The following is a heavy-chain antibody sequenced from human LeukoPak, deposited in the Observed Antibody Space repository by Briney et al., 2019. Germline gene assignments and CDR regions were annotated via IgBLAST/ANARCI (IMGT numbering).Heavy chain of an antibody. CDR2: ISYDGSNK. D-gene: IGHD4-17*01. J-gene: IGHJ3*02. V-gene: IGHV3-30*18. Sequence: GGSLRLSCAASGFTFDSYGMHWVRQAPGKGLEWVAVISYDGSNKYYVDSVKGRFTISRDNSKNTMYLQMNSLRPEDTAVYYCAKDRTYDYGTYDAFDIWGPGTMVTVSS. CDR3: AKDRTYDYGTYDAFDI. CDR1: GFTFDSYG.